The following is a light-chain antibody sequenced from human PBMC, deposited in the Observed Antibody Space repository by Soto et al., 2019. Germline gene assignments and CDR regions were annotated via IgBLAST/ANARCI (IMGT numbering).Light chain of an antibody. V-gene: IGKV1-33*01. J-gene: IGKJ5*01. Sequence: DIQMTQSPSSLSASVGDRVTITCQATQDISNLLNWFQQKPGKAPKLLIYDASNLETGVPSRFSRSGSGTDFTFTISRLQAEDIATYYCQQYENLPITFGEGTRLEIK. CDR3: QQYENLPIT. CDR2: DAS. CDR1: QDISNL.